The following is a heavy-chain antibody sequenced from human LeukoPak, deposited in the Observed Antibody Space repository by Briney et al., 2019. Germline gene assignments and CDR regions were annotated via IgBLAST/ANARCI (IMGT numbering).Heavy chain of an antibody. CDR3: ARDSSSGSWGPLDY. D-gene: IGHD1-26*01. CDR2: INPSCRST. CDR1: GYTFPCHY. Sequence: GTSVNLSCKASGYTFPCHYMHWVRQPPAQGLEWVGIINPSCRSTSYAQKSQGRVTMTRDTSTITVYMELSSLISELPAVYYCARDSSSGSWGPLDYWGQGTLVTVPS. V-gene: IGHV1-46*01. J-gene: IGHJ4*02.